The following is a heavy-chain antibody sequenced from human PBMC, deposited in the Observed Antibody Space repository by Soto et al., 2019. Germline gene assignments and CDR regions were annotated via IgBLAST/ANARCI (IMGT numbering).Heavy chain of an antibody. Sequence: QVQLVESGGGVVQPGRSLRLSCAASGFTFSSYGMHWVRQAPGKGLEWVAVIWYDGSNKYYADSVKGRFTISRDNSKNTLYLQMNSLIAEDTAVYYCARDSYSSSWAPGHNWFDPWGQGTLVTVSS. V-gene: IGHV3-33*01. D-gene: IGHD6-13*01. CDR1: GFTFSSYG. CDR2: IWYDGSNK. J-gene: IGHJ5*02. CDR3: ARDSYSSSWAPGHNWFDP.